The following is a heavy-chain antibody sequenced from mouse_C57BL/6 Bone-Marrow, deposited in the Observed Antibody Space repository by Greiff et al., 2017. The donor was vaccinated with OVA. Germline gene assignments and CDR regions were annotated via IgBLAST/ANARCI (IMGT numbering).Heavy chain of an antibody. CDR3: TRLLDAMDY. CDR1: GFTFSGYA. J-gene: IGHJ4*01. CDR2: ISSGSDYI. D-gene: IGHD2-1*01. Sequence: EVKVVESGEGLVKPGGSLKLSCAASGFTFSGYAMSWVRQTPEKRLEWVAYISSGSDYIYYADTLKVRFTISRDNARNTLYLQMSRLKSEDTAMYYCTRLLDAMDYWGQGTSVPVSS. V-gene: IGHV5-9-1*02.